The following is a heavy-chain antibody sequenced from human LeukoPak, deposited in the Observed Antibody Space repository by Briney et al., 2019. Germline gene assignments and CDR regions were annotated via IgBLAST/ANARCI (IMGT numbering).Heavy chain of an antibody. CDR1: GFTFSSYA. CDR2: ISGSGGST. V-gene: IGHV3-23*01. D-gene: IGHD6-13*01. CDR3: AKVWSSSRLLDY. J-gene: IGHJ4*02. Sequence: GGSLRLSCAASGFTFSSYAMSWVRQAPGKGLEWVSAISGSGGSTYCADSVKGRFTISRDNSKNTLYLQMNSLRAEDTAVYYCAKVWSSSRLLDYWGQGTLVTVSS.